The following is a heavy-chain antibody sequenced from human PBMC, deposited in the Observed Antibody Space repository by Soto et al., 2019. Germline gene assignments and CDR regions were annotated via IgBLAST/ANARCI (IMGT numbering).Heavy chain of an antibody. J-gene: IGHJ4*02. CDR2: IKTNAEAETT. D-gene: IGHD1-26*01. Sequence: EVQLVESGGGLVKPGGSLRLSCAASGFTFTNAWMNWVRQAPVKGLEWVGRIKTNAEAETTDYSTPVKGRFTISRDDSKNTLYLQLNSLRIEDTAVYYCTTGSDEGYWGQGALVTVSS. CDR3: TTGSDEGY. V-gene: IGHV3-15*07. CDR1: GFTFTNAW.